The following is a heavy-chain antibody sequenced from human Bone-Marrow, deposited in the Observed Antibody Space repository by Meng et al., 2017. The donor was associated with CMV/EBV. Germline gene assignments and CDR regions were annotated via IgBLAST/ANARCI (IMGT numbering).Heavy chain of an antibody. D-gene: IGHD3-9*01. Sequence: RGSPRLSCAASGFTFSSYSMNWVRQAPGKGLEWVSSISSSSSYIYYADSVKGRFTISRDNAKNSLYLQMNSLRAEDTAVYYCARDLGYFDSHYYYGMDVWGKGTTVTVPS. CDR2: ISSSSSYI. CDR1: GFTFSSYS. J-gene: IGHJ6*04. V-gene: IGHV3-21*01. CDR3: ARDLGYFDSHYYYGMDV.